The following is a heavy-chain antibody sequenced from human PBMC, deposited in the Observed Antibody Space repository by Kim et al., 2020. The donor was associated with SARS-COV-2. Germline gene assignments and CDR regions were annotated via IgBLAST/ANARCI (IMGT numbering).Heavy chain of an antibody. CDR1: GFTSSVYA. Sequence: GGSLRLSCAASGFTSSVYAMNWVRQVPGKGLVWVARFRSDVIRTGCSDSVKGLFTISSDNAKNSLYVQMNSLRVDDTAVYFCARGTFRAGVDVWGQGTTVTVSS. CDR2: FRSDVIRT. V-gene: IGHV3-74*01. CDR3: ARGTFRAGVDV. J-gene: IGHJ6*02.